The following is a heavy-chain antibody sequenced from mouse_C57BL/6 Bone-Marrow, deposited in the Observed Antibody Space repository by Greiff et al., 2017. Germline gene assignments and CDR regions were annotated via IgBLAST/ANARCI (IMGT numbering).Heavy chain of an antibody. CDR3: ARGWFYFDY. CDR1: GYTFTNYN. J-gene: IGHJ2*01. D-gene: IGHD2-3*01. Sequence: EVQLQQSGPELVKPGASVKMSCKASGYTFTNYNMHWVKQSHGRGLEWIGYINPNNGGTSYNKKFKGKATLTVNKSSSTAYMELRSLTSEDAAVYYCARGWFYFDYWGQGTTLTVSS. CDR2: INPNNGGT. V-gene: IGHV1-22*01.